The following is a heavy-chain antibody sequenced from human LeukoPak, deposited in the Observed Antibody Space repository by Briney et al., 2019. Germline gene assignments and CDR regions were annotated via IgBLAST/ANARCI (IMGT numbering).Heavy chain of an antibody. Sequence: GGSLRLSCAASGFTFSSYSMNWVRQAPGKELEWVSSISSSSSYIYYADSVKGRFTISRDNAKNSLYLQMNSLRAEDTAVYYCARAEGYDFWSGPNDWGQGTLVTASS. CDR2: ISSSSSYI. V-gene: IGHV3-21*01. D-gene: IGHD3-3*01. CDR3: ARAEGYDFWSGPND. J-gene: IGHJ4*02. CDR1: GFTFSSYS.